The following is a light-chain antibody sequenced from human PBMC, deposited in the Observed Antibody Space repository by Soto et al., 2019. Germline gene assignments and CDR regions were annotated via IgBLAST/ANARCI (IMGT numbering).Light chain of an antibody. CDR2: GAS. CDR1: QSVTSNY. V-gene: IGKV3-20*01. J-gene: IGKJ4*01. Sequence: IVLTQSPGTLSLSPWERATLSCRASQSVTSNYVAWYQQKPGQAHRPLIFGASSRATGISDRFSGRGSGTDFTLTISRLAPEDFAVYFCHQYANSLTFGGGTKVDIK. CDR3: HQYANSLT.